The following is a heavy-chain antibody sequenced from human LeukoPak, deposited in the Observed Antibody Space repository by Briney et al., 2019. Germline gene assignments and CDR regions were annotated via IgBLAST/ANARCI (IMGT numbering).Heavy chain of an antibody. D-gene: IGHD6-19*01. CDR1: GFTFSNSA. CDR2: LSGSGITT. V-gene: IGHV3-23*01. J-gene: IGHJ4*01. CDR3: AKGIYSSGWSYFDY. Sequence: GGSLRLSCAASGFTFSNSAMSWVRQAPGKGLEWVSTLSGSGITTYYADSVKGRFTISRDNSKNTLYLQMNSLKADDTAVYYCAKGIYSSGWSYFDYWGHGTLVTVSS.